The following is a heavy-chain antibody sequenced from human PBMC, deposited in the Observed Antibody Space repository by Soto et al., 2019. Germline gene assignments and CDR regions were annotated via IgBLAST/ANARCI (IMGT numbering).Heavy chain of an antibody. J-gene: IGHJ4*02. CDR3: ARASDYYESSGYGVGLDY. CDR1: GFTFSRYA. CDR2: ISYDGSNK. Sequence: QVQLVESGGGVVQPGRSLRLSCAASGFTFSRYAMHWVRQAPGKGLEWVAVISYDGSNKYYADSVKGRFTISRDNSKNTLYLQMNSLRAEDTAVYYCARASDYYESSGYGVGLDYWGQGTLVTVSS. D-gene: IGHD3-22*01. V-gene: IGHV3-30-3*01.